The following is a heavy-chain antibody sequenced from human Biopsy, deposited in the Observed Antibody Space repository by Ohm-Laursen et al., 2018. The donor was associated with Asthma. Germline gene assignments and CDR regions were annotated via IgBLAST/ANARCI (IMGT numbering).Heavy chain of an antibody. D-gene: IGHD5/OR15-5a*01. J-gene: IGHJ6*02. CDR3: AQFSMCTKTACGPYYIYKMDV. CDR2: ISSGGGSR. Sequence: SLRLSCTASGFRFSDYGMNWVRQAPGKGLEWVASISSGGGSRDYADSREGRFTISRDNYNMVFLHRNYLRAEDTAIYYCAQFSMCTKTACGPYYIYKMDVWGQGPTVTVSS. CDR1: GFRFSDYG. V-gene: IGHV3-23*01.